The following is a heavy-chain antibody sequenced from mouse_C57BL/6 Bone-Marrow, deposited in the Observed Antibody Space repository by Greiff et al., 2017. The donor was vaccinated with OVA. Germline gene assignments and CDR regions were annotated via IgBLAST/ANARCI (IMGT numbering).Heavy chain of an antibody. CDR2: IRSKSNNYAT. V-gene: IGHV10-1*01. CDR1: GCSFNTYA. CDR3: VRQRGRAMDY. Sequence: EVQLVESGGGLVQPKGSLKLSCAASGCSFNTYAMNWVRQAPGKGLEWVARIRSKSNNYATYYADSVKDRFTISRDDSESMLYLQMNNLKTEDTAMYYCVRQRGRAMDYWGQGTSVTVSS. D-gene: IGHD3-3*01. J-gene: IGHJ4*01.